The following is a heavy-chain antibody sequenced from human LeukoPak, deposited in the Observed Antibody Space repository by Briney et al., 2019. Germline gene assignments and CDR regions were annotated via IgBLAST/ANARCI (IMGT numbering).Heavy chain of an antibody. CDR3: ARDERYDSSGYPFDY. CDR1: GYTFTSYG. CDR2: ISAYNGNT. V-gene: IGHV1-18*01. J-gene: IGHJ4*02. Sequence: WASVKVSCKASGYTFTSYGISWVRQAPGQGLEWMGWISAYNGNTNYAQKLQGRVTMTTDTSTSTAYMELRSLRSDDTAVYYCARDERYDSSGYPFDYWGQGTVVTVSS. D-gene: IGHD3-22*01.